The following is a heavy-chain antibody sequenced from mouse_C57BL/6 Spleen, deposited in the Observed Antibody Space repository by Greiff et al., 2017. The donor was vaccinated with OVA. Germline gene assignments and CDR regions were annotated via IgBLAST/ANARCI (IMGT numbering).Heavy chain of an antibody. Sequence: VQLQQSGAELVRPGASVKLSCKASGYTFTDYYINWVKQRPGQGLEWIARIYPGSGNTYYNEKFKGKATLTAEKSSSTAYMQLSSLTSEDSAVYFCASYYGNSAWLAYWGQGTLVTVSA. D-gene: IGHD2-1*01. CDR3: ASYYGNSAWLAY. CDR2: IYPGSGNT. J-gene: IGHJ3*01. V-gene: IGHV1-76*01. CDR1: GYTFTDYY.